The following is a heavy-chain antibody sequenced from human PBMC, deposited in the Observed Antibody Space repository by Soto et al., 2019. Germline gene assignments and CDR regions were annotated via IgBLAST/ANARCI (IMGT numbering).Heavy chain of an antibody. CDR1: GDTFTSYA. Sequence: ASVKVSCKASGDTFTSYAMHWVRQAPGQRLEWMGWINAGNGNTKYSQKFQGRVTITRDTSASTAYMELSSLRSEDTAVYYCARDQEYCSGGSCPRWFDPWGQGTLVTVSS. V-gene: IGHV1-3*01. D-gene: IGHD2-15*01. CDR2: INAGNGNT. J-gene: IGHJ5*02. CDR3: ARDQEYCSGGSCPRWFDP.